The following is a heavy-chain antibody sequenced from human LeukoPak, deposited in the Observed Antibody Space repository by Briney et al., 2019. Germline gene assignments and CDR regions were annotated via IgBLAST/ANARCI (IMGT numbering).Heavy chain of an antibody. D-gene: IGHD3-22*01. Sequence: ASVKVSCKASGGTFSSYAISWVRQAPGQGLEWMGRVIPILGIANYAQKFQGRVTITADKSTSTAYMELSSLRSEDTTVYYCARADYYDSSGYLDYWGQGTLVTVSS. CDR2: VIPILGIA. J-gene: IGHJ4*02. V-gene: IGHV1-69*04. CDR3: ARADYYDSSGYLDY. CDR1: GGTFSSYA.